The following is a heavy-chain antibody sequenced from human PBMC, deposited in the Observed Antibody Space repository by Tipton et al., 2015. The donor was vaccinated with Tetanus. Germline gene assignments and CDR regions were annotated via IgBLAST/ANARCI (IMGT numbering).Heavy chain of an antibody. CDR2: IYWNDDK. V-gene: IGHV2-5*01. CDR1: GFSLSTSGVG. Sequence: LVKPTQTLTLTCTFSGFSLSTSGVGVGWIRQPPGQALEWLALIYWNDDKRYSPSLKSRLTITKDTSKNQVVLTMTNMDPVDTATYYCAHEDRYSYGFPIFDYWGQGTLVTVSS. CDR3: AHEDRYSYGFPIFDY. D-gene: IGHD5-18*01. J-gene: IGHJ4*02.